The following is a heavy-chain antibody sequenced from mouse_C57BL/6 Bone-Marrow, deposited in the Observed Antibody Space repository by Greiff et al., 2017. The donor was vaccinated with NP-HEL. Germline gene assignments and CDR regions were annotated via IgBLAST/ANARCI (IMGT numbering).Heavy chain of an antibody. V-gene: IGHV1-52*01. Sequence: VQLQQPGAELVRPGSSVKLSCKASGYTFTSYWMHWVKQRPIQGLEWIGNIDPSDSETHYNQKFKDKATLTVDKSSSTAYMQLSSLTSEDSAVYYCARRDDYAWFAYWGQGTLVTVSA. CDR3: ARRDDYAWFAY. D-gene: IGHD2-4*01. CDR1: GYTFTSYW. J-gene: IGHJ3*01. CDR2: IDPSDSET.